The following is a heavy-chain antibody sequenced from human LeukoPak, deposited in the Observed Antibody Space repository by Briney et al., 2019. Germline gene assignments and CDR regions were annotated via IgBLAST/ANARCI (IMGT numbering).Heavy chain of an antibody. D-gene: IGHD6-19*01. V-gene: IGHV4-34*01. CDR1: GGSFSGYY. CDR3: ARAGIAVAGRAFDI. J-gene: IGHJ3*02. CDR2: INHSGST. Sequence: PSETLSLTCAVYGGSFSGYYWSWIRQPPGKGLEWIGEINHSGSTNYNPSLKSRVTISVDTSKNQFSLKLSSVTAADTAVYYCARAGIAVAGRAFDIWGQGTMVTVSS.